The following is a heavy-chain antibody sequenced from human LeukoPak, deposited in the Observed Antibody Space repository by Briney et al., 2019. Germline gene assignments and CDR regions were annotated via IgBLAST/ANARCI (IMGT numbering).Heavy chain of an antibody. Sequence: GESLKISCKGSEYTFTSYWIGWVRQAPGKGLEWVSSISSSSSYIYYADSVKGRITISRDNAKNSLYLQMNSLRVEDTAVYYCARDKDVYFDYWGQGTLVTVSS. J-gene: IGHJ4*02. CDR1: EYTFTSYW. CDR2: ISSSSSYI. CDR3: ARDKDVYFDY. V-gene: IGHV3-21*01.